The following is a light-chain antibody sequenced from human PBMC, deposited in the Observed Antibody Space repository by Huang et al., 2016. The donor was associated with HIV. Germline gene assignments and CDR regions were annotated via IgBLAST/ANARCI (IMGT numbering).Light chain of an antibody. CDR3: QQYDIHPLT. J-gene: IGKJ3*01. Sequence: IRMTQSPSSLSASTGDRVTITCRANQDINNFLAWYQQRPGSAPKLLIYAASTLQSGVPARFSGNGSGTDFTLTIGCLHSEDVATYYCQQYDIHPLTFGPGTRVDIK. CDR2: AAS. V-gene: IGKV1-8*01. CDR1: QDINNF.